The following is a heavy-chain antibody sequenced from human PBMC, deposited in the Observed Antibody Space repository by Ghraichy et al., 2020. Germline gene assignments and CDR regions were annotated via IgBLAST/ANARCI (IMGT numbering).Heavy chain of an antibody. CDR2: ISYDGSNK. Sequence: LSLTCAASGFTFSSYGIHWVRQAPGKGLEWVAFISYDGSNKYHAETVKGRFTISRDNSKNTLYLQMNSLRAEDTAVYYCAGAGSTYSSLSQTLFDTGMYVVAKATTLTVSS. J-gene: IGHJ6*04. CDR1: GFTFSSYG. V-gene: IGHV3-30-3*01. D-gene: IGHD3-22*01. CDR3: AGAGSTYSSLSQTLFDTGMYV.